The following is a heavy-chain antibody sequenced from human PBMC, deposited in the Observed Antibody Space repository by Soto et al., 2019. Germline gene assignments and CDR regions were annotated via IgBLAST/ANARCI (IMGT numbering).Heavy chain of an antibody. V-gene: IGHV3-7*05. D-gene: IGHD2-8*02. Sequence: GGSLRLCCAASGFTFSRNWMNWVRKAPGKGLEWVANIKQDGTEKRYVDSVKGRFTISRDNAKNSMYLEMNSLRAEDTAVYYCARGSCTGSTCYAGAFDIWGQGTMVTVS. CDR1: GFTFSRNW. J-gene: IGHJ3*02. CDR2: IKQDGTEK. CDR3: ARGSCTGSTCYAGAFDI.